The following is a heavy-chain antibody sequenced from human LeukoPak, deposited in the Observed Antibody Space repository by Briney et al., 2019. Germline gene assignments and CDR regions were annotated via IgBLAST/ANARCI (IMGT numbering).Heavy chain of an antibody. Sequence: PSETLSLTCTVSGGAISSYYWSWIRQPPGKGLEWIGYIYYSGSTNYNPSLKSRVTISIDTSKNQFSLKLSSVTAADTAVYFCARDSPPRYASWSAGFEFWGQGTFAAVSS. V-gene: IGHV4-59*01. CDR1: GGAISSYY. CDR2: IYYSGST. CDR3: ARDSPPRYASWSAGFEF. J-gene: IGHJ4*02. D-gene: IGHD2-2*01.